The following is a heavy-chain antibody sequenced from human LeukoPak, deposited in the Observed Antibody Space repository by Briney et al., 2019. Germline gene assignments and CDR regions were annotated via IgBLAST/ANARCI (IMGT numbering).Heavy chain of an antibody. CDR1: GFTFSSYA. CDR3: ARGPDVVLVSHWSFFDY. D-gene: IGHD2-8*02. J-gene: IGHJ4*02. Sequence: PGGSLRLSCAASGFTFSSYAMHWVRQVPGKGLEYVSAISSSGGSTYYANSAKGRFTISRDNSKNTLYLQMGSLRTEDMAIYYCARGPDVVLVSHWSFFDYWGQGTLVTVSS. CDR2: ISSSGGST. V-gene: IGHV3-64*01.